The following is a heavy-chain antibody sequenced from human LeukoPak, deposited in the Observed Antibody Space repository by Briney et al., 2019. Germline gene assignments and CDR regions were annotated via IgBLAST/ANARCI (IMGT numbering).Heavy chain of an antibody. CDR3: ARTMWGFDY. CDR2: ISSSGSII. D-gene: IGHD7-27*01. CDR1: GFAFSDYE. J-gene: IGHJ4*02. Sequence: PGGSLRLSCASSGFAFSDYEMNWVRQAPGKGLEWVSYISSSGSIIYYADSVKGRFTIFRDNAKRSLFLQMNSLRVEDTAVYYCARTMWGFDYWGQGTLVTVSS. V-gene: IGHV3-48*03.